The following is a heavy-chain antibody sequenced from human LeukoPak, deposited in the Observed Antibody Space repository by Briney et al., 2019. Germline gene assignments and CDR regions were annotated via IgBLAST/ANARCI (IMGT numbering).Heavy chain of an antibody. J-gene: IGHJ6*02. Sequence: QSGGSLRLSCAASGFTFSTYSMNWVRQAPGKGLEWVSYISFSSSTIYYADSVKGRFTISRDNAKNSLYLQMNSLRAEDTAVYYCARDGGGDYYYYYGMDVWGRGTTVTVSS. CDR3: ARDGGGDYYYYYGMDV. CDR2: ISFSSSTI. D-gene: IGHD3-16*01. CDR1: GFTFSTYS. V-gene: IGHV3-48*01.